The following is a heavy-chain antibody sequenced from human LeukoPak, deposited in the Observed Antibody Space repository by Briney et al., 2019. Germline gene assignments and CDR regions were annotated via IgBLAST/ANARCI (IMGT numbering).Heavy chain of an antibody. CDR1: GFTFSSYA. V-gene: IGHV3-23*01. CDR3: ARGSVDIVATINY. CDR2: ISGSGSTI. D-gene: IGHD5-12*01. J-gene: IGHJ4*02. Sequence: PGGSLRLSCAASGFTFSSYAMSWVRQAPGKGLEWVSAISGSGSTIYYADSVKGRFTISRDNAKNSLYPQMNSLRAEDTAVYYCARGSVDIVATINYWGQGTLVTVSS.